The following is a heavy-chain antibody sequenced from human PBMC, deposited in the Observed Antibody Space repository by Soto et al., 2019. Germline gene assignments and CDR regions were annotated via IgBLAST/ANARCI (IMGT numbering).Heavy chain of an antibody. V-gene: IGHV3-53*01. CDR3: ATWHEREHAFDV. J-gene: IGHJ3*01. Sequence: DVQLVESGGGLIQPGESLRLSCAAFGLTISGKKYVAWVRQAPGKGLEWVAALYDVDGSFYADFVTGRFTTSSDSSKTTVYLQLNDLRPDDTAVYYCATWHEREHAFDVWGQETTVTISS. CDR1: GLTISGKKY. D-gene: IGHD1-1*01. CDR2: LYDVDGS.